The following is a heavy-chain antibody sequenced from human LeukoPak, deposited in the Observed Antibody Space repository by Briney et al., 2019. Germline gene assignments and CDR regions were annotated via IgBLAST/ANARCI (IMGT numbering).Heavy chain of an antibody. D-gene: IGHD1-26*01. V-gene: IGHV1-69*13. CDR2: IIPIFGTA. CDR3: ATNFYSGSYPFDY. Sequence: SVKVSCKASGGTFSSYAISWVRQAPGQGLEWMGGIIPIFGTANYAQKFQGRVTITADESTSTAYMELSSLRSEDTAVYYCATNFYSGSYPFDYWGQGTLVTVSS. CDR1: GGTFSSYA. J-gene: IGHJ4*02.